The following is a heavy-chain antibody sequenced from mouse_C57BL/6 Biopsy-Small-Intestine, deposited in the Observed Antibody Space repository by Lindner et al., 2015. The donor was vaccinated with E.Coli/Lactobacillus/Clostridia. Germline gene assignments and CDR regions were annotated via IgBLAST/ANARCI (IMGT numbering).Heavy chain of an antibody. CDR1: GYTFTEYT. D-gene: IGHD1-1*01. Sequence: VQLQESGAELVKPGASVKLSCKASGYTFTEYTIHWVKQRSGQGLEWIGWFYPGSGSIKYNEKFKDKATLTADKSSSTVYMELSRLTSEDSAVYFCARHEEGYYYYGSIYVTWFAYWGQGTLVTVSA. J-gene: IGHJ3*01. CDR3: ARHEEGYYYYGSIYVTWFAY. V-gene: IGHV1-62-2*01. CDR2: FYPGSGSI.